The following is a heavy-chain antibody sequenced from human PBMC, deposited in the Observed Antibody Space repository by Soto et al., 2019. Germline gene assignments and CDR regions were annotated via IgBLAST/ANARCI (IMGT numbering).Heavy chain of an antibody. D-gene: IGHD3-10*01. CDR2: ISYDGSDK. CDR3: ARDRGAGRENYCGMDV. J-gene: IGHJ6*02. V-gene: IGHV3-30-3*01. Sequence: QMQLVDSGGGVVQPGRSLRLSCVASGFTFDLNGLHLVRQAPGKGLEWVTVISYDGSDKYYADSLKGRVTVSRDNSKKTMYLHMDRLRTEDTAIYYCARDRGAGRENYCGMDVWGQGTTVTVSS. CDR1: GFTFDLNG.